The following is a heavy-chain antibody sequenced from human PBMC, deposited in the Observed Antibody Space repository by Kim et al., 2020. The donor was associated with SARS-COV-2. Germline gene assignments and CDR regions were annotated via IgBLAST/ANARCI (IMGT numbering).Heavy chain of an antibody. J-gene: IGHJ5*02. V-gene: IGHV1-18*01. Sequence: ASVKVSCKASGYTFTSYGISWVRQAPGQGLEWMGWISAYNGNTNYAQKLQGRVTMTTDTSTSTAYMELRSLRSDDTAVYYCARDRVTTEGGHWFDPWGQGTLVTVSS. CDR3: ARDRVTTEGGHWFDP. D-gene: IGHD4-17*01. CDR2: ISAYNGNT. CDR1: GYTFTSYG.